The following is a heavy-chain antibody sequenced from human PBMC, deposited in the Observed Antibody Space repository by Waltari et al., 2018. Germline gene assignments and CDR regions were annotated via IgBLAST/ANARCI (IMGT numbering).Heavy chain of an antibody. V-gene: IGHV4-34*01. D-gene: IGHD6-13*01. Sequence: QVQLQQWGAGLLKPSETLSLTCAVYGGSFRGYYWSGFGQPPGKGLEWMWEINHSGSTNYNPSLKSRVTISVDTSKNQFSLKLSSVTAADTAVYYCARSGSSSWYRGFDYWGQGTLVTVSS. CDR1: GGSFRGYY. CDR2: INHSGST. CDR3: ARSGSSSWYRGFDY. J-gene: IGHJ4*02.